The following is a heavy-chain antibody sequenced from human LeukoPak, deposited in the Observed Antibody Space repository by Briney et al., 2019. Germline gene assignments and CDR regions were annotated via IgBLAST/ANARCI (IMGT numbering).Heavy chain of an antibody. CDR3: SRHTSSWHAMDV. V-gene: IGHV3-21*01. J-gene: IGHJ6*02. CDR2: ITSSGTYV. D-gene: IGHD6-13*01. CDR1: GFSFSNFN. Sequence: GGSLRLSCAASGFSFSNFNMNWVRQAPGKGLEWVSSITSSGTYVYYADSVKGRFSISKDNAKNSLYLQMNSLRAEDTAVYYCSRHTSSWHAMDVWGQGTTVTVSS.